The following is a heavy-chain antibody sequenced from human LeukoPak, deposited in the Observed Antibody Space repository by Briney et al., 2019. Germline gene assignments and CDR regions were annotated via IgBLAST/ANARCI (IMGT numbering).Heavy chain of an antibody. CDR2: ISAYNGNT. V-gene: IGHV1-18*01. J-gene: IGHJ5*02. CDR3: ARLPSQGIAAAGTLWFDP. D-gene: IGHD6-13*01. Sequence: ASVKVSCKASGYTFTSYGISWVRQAPGQGLEWMGWISAYNGNTNYAQKLQGRVIMTTDTSTSTAYMELRSLRSDDTAVYYCARLPSQGIAAAGTLWFDPWGQGTLVTVSS. CDR1: GYTFTSYG.